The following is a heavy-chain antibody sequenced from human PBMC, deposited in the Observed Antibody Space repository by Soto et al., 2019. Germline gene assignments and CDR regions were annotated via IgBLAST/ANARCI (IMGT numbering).Heavy chain of an antibody. D-gene: IGHD4-4*01. CDR3: AHRQDGYYSNWHHAYFDY. V-gene: IGHV2-5*02. CDR1: GFSLSTSGVG. Sequence: TLKESGPPLVKPTQTLTLTCTFSGFSLSTSGVGVGWIRQPPGKALEWLALIYWDDDKRYSPSLKRRLTITKDTSKNQVVLTMTNMDPEDTGIYYCAHRQDGYYSNWHHAYFDYWGQGTLVTVSS. CDR2: IYWDDDK. J-gene: IGHJ4*02.